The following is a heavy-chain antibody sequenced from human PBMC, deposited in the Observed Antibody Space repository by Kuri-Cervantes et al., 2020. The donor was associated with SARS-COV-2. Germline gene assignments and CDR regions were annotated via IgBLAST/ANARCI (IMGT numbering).Heavy chain of an antibody. D-gene: IGHD6-13*01. J-gene: IGHJ4*02. Sequence: ASVKVSCKVSGYTLTELSMHWSRQAPGKGLEWMGGFDPEDGETIYAQKFQGRVTMTEDTSTDTAYMELSSLRSEDTAVYYCATDHIAAAGLFDYWGQGILVTVSS. CDR2: FDPEDGET. CDR3: ATDHIAAAGLFDY. V-gene: IGHV1-24*01. CDR1: GYTLTELS.